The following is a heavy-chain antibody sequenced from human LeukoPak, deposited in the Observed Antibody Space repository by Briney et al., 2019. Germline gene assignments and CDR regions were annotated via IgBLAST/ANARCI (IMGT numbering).Heavy chain of an antibody. D-gene: IGHD2-2*01. CDR3: AREGIGAYAQAFDI. CDR2: IKEDGSGK. Sequence: GGFLRLSCAASGFTFNRHWMTWVRQAPGKGLEWVANIKEDGSGKYYVDPVKGRFTVSRDNAENSLYLQMNRLRAEDTAMYYCAREGIGAYAQAFDIWGQGTMVTVSS. J-gene: IGHJ3*02. V-gene: IGHV3-7*01. CDR1: GFTFNRHW.